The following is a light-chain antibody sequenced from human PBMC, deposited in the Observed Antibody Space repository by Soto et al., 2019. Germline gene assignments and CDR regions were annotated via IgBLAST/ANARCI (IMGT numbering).Light chain of an antibody. CDR1: HSVSSSY. V-gene: IGKV3-20*01. J-gene: IGKJ2*01. CDR3: QQYGSSPPYT. CDR2: RAS. Sequence: EIVLTQSPGTLRLSPGERASLSCRASHSVSSSYLTWYQQRPGQPTRLHIYRASRRATGITDRFSASGAGTDFTLTISRLEPEYFAVYYWQQYGSSPPYTFGQETKLEI.